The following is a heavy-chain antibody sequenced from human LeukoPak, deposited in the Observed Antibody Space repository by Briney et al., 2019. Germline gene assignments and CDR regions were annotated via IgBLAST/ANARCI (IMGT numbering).Heavy chain of an antibody. CDR3: ARGETFDY. Sequence: GGSLRLSCAAYGFTFGNYWMHWVRQAPGKGLVWVSRIDTDGSSTSDADSVRGRVTISRDNAKNTLYLQMNSLGADDTAVYYCARGETFDYWGQGTLVTVSS. V-gene: IGHV3-74*01. CDR1: GFTFGNYW. CDR2: IDTDGSST. J-gene: IGHJ4*02.